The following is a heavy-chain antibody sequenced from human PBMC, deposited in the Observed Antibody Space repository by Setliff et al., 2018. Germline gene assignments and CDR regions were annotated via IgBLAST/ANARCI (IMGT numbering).Heavy chain of an antibody. V-gene: IGHV1-8*02. CDR1: GYTFTGYY. CDR3: AKGAVAGTNWFGP. Sequence: ASVKVSCKASGYTFTGYYMHWVRQATGQGLEWMGWMNPNSGNTGYAQKFQGRVTMTRNTSISTAYMELSSLRSDDTAVYYCAKGAVAGTNWFGPWGQGTLVTAPQ. J-gene: IGHJ5*02. D-gene: IGHD6-19*01. CDR2: MNPNSGNT.